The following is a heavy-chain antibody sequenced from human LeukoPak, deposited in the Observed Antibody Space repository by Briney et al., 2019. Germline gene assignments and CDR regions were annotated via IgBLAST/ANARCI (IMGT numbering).Heavy chain of an antibody. CDR1: GGSFSGYY. CDR3: ARGRAAGINWFDP. D-gene: IGHD6-13*01. V-gene: IGHV4-34*01. J-gene: IGHJ5*02. Sequence: PSETLSLTCAVYGGSFSGYYWSWIRQPRGKGLEWIGEINHSGSTNYNPSLKSRVTISVDTSKNQFSLKLSSVTAADTAVYYCARGRAAGINWFDPWGQGTLVTVSS. CDR2: INHSGST.